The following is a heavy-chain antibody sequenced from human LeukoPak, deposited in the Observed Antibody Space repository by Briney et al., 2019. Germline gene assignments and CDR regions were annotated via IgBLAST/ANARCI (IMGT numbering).Heavy chain of an antibody. CDR1: GGSISSYY. V-gene: IGHV4-4*07. D-gene: IGHD3-10*01. Sequence: SETLSLTCTVSGGSISSYYWSWIRQPAGKDLEWIGHIYSSGSTNYNPSLKSRVTMSVDTSKNQLSLKLNSVTAADTAVYYCARGYGSGSNWFDPWGQGTLVIVSS. CDR3: ARGYGSGSNWFDP. J-gene: IGHJ5*02. CDR2: IYSSGST.